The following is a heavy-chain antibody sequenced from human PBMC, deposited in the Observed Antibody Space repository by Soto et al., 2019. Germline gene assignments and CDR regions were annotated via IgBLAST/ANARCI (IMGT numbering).Heavy chain of an antibody. CDR3: ARDDAYNNYLSYYYYGMDV. Sequence: QVQLVQSGAEVKKPGSSVKVSCKASGGTFSSYDISWVRQAPGQGLEWMGGIIPIFGTANYAQKFQGRVTITADESTSTAYMELSSLRSEHTAVYYCARDDAYNNYLSYYYYGMDVWGQGTTVTLSS. CDR1: GGTFSSYD. CDR2: IIPIFGTA. V-gene: IGHV1-69*01. J-gene: IGHJ6*02. D-gene: IGHD4-4*01.